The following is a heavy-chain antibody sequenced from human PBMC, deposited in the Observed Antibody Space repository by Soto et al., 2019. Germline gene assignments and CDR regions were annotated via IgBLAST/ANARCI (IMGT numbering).Heavy chain of an antibody. CDR2: IYYSGST. V-gene: IGHV4-39*01. CDR3: ARGGGGATDIVVVPAAMRGHGYYYYYYMDV. J-gene: IGHJ6*03. D-gene: IGHD2-2*01. CDR1: GGSISSSSYY. Sequence: SQTLSLTCTVSGGSISSSSYYWGWIRQPPGKGLEWIGSIYYSGSTYYNPSLKSRVTISVDTSKNQFSLKLSSVTAADTAVYYCARGGGGATDIVVVPAAMRGHGYYYYYYMDVWGKGTTVTVSS.